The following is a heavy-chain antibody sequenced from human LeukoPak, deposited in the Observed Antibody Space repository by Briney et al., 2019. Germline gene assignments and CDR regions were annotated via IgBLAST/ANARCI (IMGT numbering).Heavy chain of an antibody. V-gene: IGHV3-48*01. Sequence: GGSLRLSCATSGFTFSSYSMNWVRQAPGKGLEWVSYISSSSSTIYYADSVKGRFTISRDNSKNMLYLQMSSLRAEDTAVYYCAKAGLDCSSVTCSSDYWGQGTLVTVSS. J-gene: IGHJ4*02. CDR2: ISSSSSTI. D-gene: IGHD2-2*01. CDR1: GFTFSSYS. CDR3: AKAGLDCSSVTCSSDY.